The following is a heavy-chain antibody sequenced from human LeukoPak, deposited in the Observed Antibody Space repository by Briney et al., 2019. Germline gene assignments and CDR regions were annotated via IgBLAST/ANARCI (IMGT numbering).Heavy chain of an antibody. V-gene: IGHV4-39*01. D-gene: IGHD5-24*01. J-gene: IGHJ4*02. CDR3: ARQSVEMATITIFDY. Sequence: SETLSLTCTVSGGSISSSSYYWGWIRQPPGKGLEWIGSIYYGGSTYYNPSLKSRVTISVDTSKNQFSLKLSSVTAADTAVYYCARQSVEMATITIFDYWGQGTLVTVSS. CDR2: IYYGGST. CDR1: GGSISSSSYY.